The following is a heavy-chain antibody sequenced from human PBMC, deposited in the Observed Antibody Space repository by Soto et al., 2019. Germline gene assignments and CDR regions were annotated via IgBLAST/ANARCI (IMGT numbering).Heavy chain of an antibody. J-gene: IGHJ6*03. V-gene: IGHV1-18*01. Sequence: ASVKVSCKASGYTFTSYGIIWVRQAPGQGLEWMGWISAYNGNTNYAQKLQGRVTMTTDTSTSTAYMELRSLRSDDTAVYYCARDRYSGYDLHYYYMDVWGKGTTVTVSS. CDR2: ISAYNGNT. CDR1: GYTFTSYG. D-gene: IGHD5-12*01. CDR3: ARDRYSGYDLHYYYMDV.